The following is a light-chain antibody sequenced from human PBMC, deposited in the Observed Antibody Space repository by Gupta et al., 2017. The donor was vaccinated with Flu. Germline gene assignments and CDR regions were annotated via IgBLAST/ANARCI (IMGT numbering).Light chain of an antibody. V-gene: IGKV1-39*01. CDR1: QSISSY. CDR2: AAS. CDR3: QQSYSTPRT. Sequence: DIQMTQSPSSLSASVGDRVTITCRASQSISSYLNWYQQKPGKAPKLLIYAASSLQSGVPSRFSGSGFGTEFTLTISSLQPEDFATYYCQQSYSTPRTFGQGTKLEIK. J-gene: IGKJ2*01.